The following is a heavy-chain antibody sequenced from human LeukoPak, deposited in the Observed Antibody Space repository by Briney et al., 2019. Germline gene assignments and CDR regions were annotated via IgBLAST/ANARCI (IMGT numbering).Heavy chain of an antibody. D-gene: IGHD4-17*01. V-gene: IGHV4-59*01. CDR3: ARDGYGDFYFDS. CDR1: GGSISSYY. Sequence: PSETLSLTCTVSGGSISSYYWSWIRQPPGKGLEWIAYIYYSGSTNYNPSLKSRVTISVDTSKNQFSLKLNSVTAADTAVYYCARDGYGDFYFDSWGQGTLVTVSS. J-gene: IGHJ4*02. CDR2: IYYSGST.